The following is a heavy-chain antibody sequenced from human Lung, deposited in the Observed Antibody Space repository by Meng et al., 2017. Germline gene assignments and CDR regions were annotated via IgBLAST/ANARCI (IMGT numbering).Heavy chain of an antibody. CDR3: ARGPTTMAHDFDY. CDR1: GGSFRYYY. J-gene: IGHJ4*02. D-gene: IGHD4-11*01. Sequence: GSGLLQPSATLSPTCVFSGGSFRYYYWSWIRQPPGKGLEWIGEINHSGSTNYNPSLESRATISVDTSQNNLSLKLSSVTAADSAVYYCARGPTTMAHDFDYWGQGTLVTVSS. CDR2: INHSGST. V-gene: IGHV4-34*01.